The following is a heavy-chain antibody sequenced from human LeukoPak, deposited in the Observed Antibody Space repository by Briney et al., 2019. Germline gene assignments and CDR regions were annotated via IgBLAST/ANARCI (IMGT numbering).Heavy chain of an antibody. CDR1: GFTFSSYA. V-gene: IGHV3-30*04. CDR2: ISYDGSNK. CDR3: ARSYYDSSGYYYPGYFDY. J-gene: IGHJ4*02. Sequence: PGGSLRLSCAASGFTFSSYAMHWVRQAPGKGLEWVAVISYDGSNKYYADSVKGRFTISRDNSKNTLYLQMNSLRAEDTAVYYCARSYYDSSGYYYPGYFDYWGQGTLVTVSS. D-gene: IGHD3-22*01.